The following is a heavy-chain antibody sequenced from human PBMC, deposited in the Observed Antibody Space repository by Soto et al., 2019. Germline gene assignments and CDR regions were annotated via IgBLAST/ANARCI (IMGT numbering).Heavy chain of an antibody. Sequence: PWESLKISCKGSGYSFTTFWIGWVRQTPGKGLEWMGIIYPDDSDTKYSSSFQGQVTISADKSSSTAYLQWSSLRASDTAIYYCVRSTVTYAFDIWGQGTMVTVSS. CDR2: IYPDDSDT. D-gene: IGHD4-17*01. J-gene: IGHJ3*02. V-gene: IGHV5-51*01. CDR1: GYSFTTFW. CDR3: VRSTVTYAFDI.